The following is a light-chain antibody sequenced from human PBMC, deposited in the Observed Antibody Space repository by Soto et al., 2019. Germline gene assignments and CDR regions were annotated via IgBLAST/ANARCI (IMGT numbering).Light chain of an antibody. CDR1: SSDVGGYNS. CDR3: SSFTSSSTWV. J-gene: IGLJ3*02. V-gene: IGLV2-14*01. CDR2: EVT. Sequence: HSALTQPASVSGSPGQSITISCTGTSSDVGGYNSVSWYQHHPGEAPNLMIYEVTNRPSGVSNRFSGSKSGNTASLTISGLQAEDEADYYCSSFTSSSTWVFGGGTKLTVL.